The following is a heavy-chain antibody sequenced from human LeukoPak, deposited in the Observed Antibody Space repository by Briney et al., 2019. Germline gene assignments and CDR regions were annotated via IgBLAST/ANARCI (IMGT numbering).Heavy chain of an antibody. CDR2: IYYSGST. CDR1: GGSISSGDYY. Sequence: SETLSLTCTVSGGSISSGDYYWSWIRQPPGKGLEWIGYIYYSGSTYYNPSLKSRVTISVDTSKNQFSLKLSSVTAADTAVYYCAREVMTTVTLDYWGQGTLVTASS. V-gene: IGHV4-30-4*08. D-gene: IGHD4-11*01. J-gene: IGHJ4*02. CDR3: AREVMTTVTLDY.